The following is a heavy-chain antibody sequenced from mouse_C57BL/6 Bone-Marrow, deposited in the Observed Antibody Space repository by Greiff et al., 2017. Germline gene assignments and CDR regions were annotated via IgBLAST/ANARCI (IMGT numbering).Heavy chain of an antibody. J-gene: IGHJ4*01. CDR2: IYPGSGST. CDR1: GYTFTSYW. V-gene: IGHV1-55*01. CDR3: ARGDYDCYAMDY. D-gene: IGHD1-1*02. Sequence: QVHVKQSGAELVKPGASVKMSCKASGYTFTSYWITWVKQRPGQGLEWIGDIYPGSGSTNYNEKFKSKATLTVDTSSSTAYMQLSSLTSEDSAVYYCARGDYDCYAMDYWGQGTSVTVSS.